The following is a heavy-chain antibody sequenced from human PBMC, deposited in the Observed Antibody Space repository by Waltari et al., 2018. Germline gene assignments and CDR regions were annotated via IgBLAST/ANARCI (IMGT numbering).Heavy chain of an antibody. Sequence: QVQLQESGPGLVKPSETLSLTCTVSGGSISSYYWSWIRQPPGKGLEWIGYIYYSGSTNYNPSPKSRVTISVDTSKNQFSLKLSSVTAADTAVYYCARGRSGYCSGGSCYEFDYWGQGTLVTVSS. D-gene: IGHD2-15*01. CDR3: ARGRSGYCSGGSCYEFDY. CDR1: GGSISSYY. CDR2: IYYSGST. J-gene: IGHJ4*02. V-gene: IGHV4-59*01.